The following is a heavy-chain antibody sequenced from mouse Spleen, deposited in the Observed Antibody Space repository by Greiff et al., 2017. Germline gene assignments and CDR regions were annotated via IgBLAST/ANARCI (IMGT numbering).Heavy chain of an antibody. CDR2: IDPETGGT. Sequence: VQLQQSGAELVRPGASVTLSCKASGYTFTDYEMHWVKQTPVHGLEWIGAIDPETGGTAYNQKFKGKAILTADKSSSTAYMELRSLTSEDSAVYYCTRGFGSHFDYWGQGTTLTVSS. J-gene: IGHJ2*01. CDR1: GYTFTDYE. CDR3: TRGFGSHFDY. D-gene: IGHD2-2*01. V-gene: IGHV1-15*01.